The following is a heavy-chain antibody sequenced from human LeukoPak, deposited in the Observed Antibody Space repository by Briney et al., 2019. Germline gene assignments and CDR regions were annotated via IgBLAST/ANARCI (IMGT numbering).Heavy chain of an antibody. J-gene: IGHJ4*02. CDR1: GGSISSGSYY. CDR3: ARASRTSFDY. CDR2: IYTSGST. V-gene: IGHV4-61*02. Sequence: SETLSLTCTVSGGSISSGSYYWSWIRQPAGKGLEWIGRIYTSGSTNYNPSFKSRVTISVDTSKNQFSLKLSSVTAADTAVYYCARASRTSFDYWGQGTLVTVPS. D-gene: IGHD2-2*01.